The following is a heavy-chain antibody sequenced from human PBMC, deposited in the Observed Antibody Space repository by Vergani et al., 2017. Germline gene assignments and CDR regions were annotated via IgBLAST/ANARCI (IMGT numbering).Heavy chain of an antibody. J-gene: IGHJ4*02. Sequence: EVQLLESGGGLVQPGGSLRLSCAASGFTFSSYAMSWVRQAPGKGLEWVSGISGSGGSTYYADSVKGRFTISRDNSKNTLYLQMNSLRAEDAAVYYCAKDQQERRDGYIPFDYWGQGTLVTVSS. CDR1: GFTFSSYA. D-gene: IGHD5-24*01. CDR3: AKDQQERRDGYIPFDY. CDR2: ISGSGGST. V-gene: IGHV3-23*01.